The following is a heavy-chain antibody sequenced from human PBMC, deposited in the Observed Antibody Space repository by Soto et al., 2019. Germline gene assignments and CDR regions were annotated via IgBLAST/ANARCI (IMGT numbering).Heavy chain of an antibody. CDR3: ARAPYFGSGTYYYYALDV. D-gene: IGHD3-10*01. Sequence: QVQLVESGGGLVKPGGSLRLSCAASGLTFSDHYMTWIRQAPGKGLEWFSYISSSAGTIYYADSVKGRFTISRDNAKNSLYLQMTNLGAEDTAVYYCARAPYFGSGTYYYYALDVWGQGTTVTVSS. J-gene: IGHJ6*02. V-gene: IGHV3-11*01. CDR2: ISSSAGTI. CDR1: GLTFSDHY.